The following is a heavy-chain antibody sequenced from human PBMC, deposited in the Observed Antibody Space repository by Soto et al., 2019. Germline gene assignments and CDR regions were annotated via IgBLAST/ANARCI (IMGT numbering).Heavy chain of an antibody. D-gene: IGHD4-4*01. Sequence: ASVKVSCKASGGTFSSYTISWVRQAPGQGLEWMGRIIPILGIANYAQKFQGRVTITRDTSASTAYMELSSLRSEDTAVYYCASSYSNYALIDYYYYGMDVWGQGTTVTVSS. CDR3: ASSYSNYALIDYYYYGMDV. V-gene: IGHV1-69*02. J-gene: IGHJ6*02. CDR2: IIPILGIA. CDR1: GGTFSSYT.